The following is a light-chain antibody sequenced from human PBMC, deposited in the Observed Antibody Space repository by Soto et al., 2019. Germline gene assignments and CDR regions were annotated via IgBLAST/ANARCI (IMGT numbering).Light chain of an antibody. CDR3: GTWDSSLSAYV. J-gene: IGLJ1*01. CDR2: DNN. CDR1: SSNIGNNY. V-gene: IGLV1-51*01. Sequence: SVLTQAPSVSAAPGQKVTISLPGSSSNIGNNYVSWYQQLPGTAPKLLIYDNNKRPSGIPDRFSGSKSGTSATLGITGLQTGDEADYYCGTWDSSLSAYVFGTGTKVTVL.